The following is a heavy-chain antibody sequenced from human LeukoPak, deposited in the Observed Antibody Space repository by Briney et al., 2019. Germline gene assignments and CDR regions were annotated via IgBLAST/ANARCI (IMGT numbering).Heavy chain of an antibody. D-gene: IGHD3-10*01. Sequence: GESLKISCKGSGYSFTNYWIAWVRQMPGKGLEWMGIIYPGDSDTRYSPSFQGQVTISADKSINTAYLQWSSLKASGTAMYYCARLVHPIYWGQGTLVTVSS. CDR3: ARLVHPIY. J-gene: IGHJ4*02. V-gene: IGHV5-51*01. CDR2: IYPGDSDT. CDR1: GYSFTNYW.